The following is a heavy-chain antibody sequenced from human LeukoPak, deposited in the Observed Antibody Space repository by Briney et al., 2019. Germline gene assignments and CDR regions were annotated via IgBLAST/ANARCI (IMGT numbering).Heavy chain of an antibody. CDR3: ARGGKRSGWYLRWFDP. CDR2: INHSGST. CDR1: GGSFSGYY. Sequence: SETLSLTCAVYGGSFSGYYWSWIRQPPGKGLGWIGEINHSGSTNYNPSLKSRVTISVDTSKNQFSLKLSSVTAADTAVYYCARGGKRSGWYLRWFDPWGQGTLVTVSS. D-gene: IGHD6-19*01. J-gene: IGHJ5*02. V-gene: IGHV4-34*01.